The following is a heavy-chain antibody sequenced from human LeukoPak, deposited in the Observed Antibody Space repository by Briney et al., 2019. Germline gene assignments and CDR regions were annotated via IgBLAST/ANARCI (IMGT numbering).Heavy chain of an antibody. CDR1: GYTFTGYY. Sequence: ASVKVSCKASGYTFTGYYMHWVRQAPGQGLEWMGWINPNGGGTNYAQKFQGWVTMTRDTSISTAYMELSRLRSDDTAVYYCARGGLLWFGEFGDYWGQGTLVTVSS. V-gene: IGHV1-2*04. J-gene: IGHJ4*02. CDR2: INPNGGGT. D-gene: IGHD3-10*01. CDR3: ARGGLLWFGEFGDY.